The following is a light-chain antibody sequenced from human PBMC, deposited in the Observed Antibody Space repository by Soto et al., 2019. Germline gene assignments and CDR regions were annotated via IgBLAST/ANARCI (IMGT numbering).Light chain of an antibody. CDR2: DNN. J-gene: IGLJ2*01. Sequence: QSVLTQPPSVSAAPGQKVTISCSGTDVTIGTNDVSWYRQLPGEVPGLLIYDNNDRPSGIPDRFSGSKSGTSATLGIAGLQTGDEAYYYCATWDDSLHGVVFGGGTKVTVL. CDR1: DVTIGTND. CDR3: ATWDDSLHGVV. V-gene: IGLV1-51*01.